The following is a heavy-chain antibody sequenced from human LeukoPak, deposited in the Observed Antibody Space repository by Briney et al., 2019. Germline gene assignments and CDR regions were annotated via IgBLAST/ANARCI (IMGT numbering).Heavy chain of an antibody. CDR1: GFAFSRSW. Sequence: GGSLRLSCAASGFAFSRSWIHWVRQAPGKGLEWVSFISGDGRSTYYADSVKGRFTISRDNSRNSLYLQMNSLRLGDTALYYCATDCSGNRCYSLWGPGTLVTVSS. CDR2: ISGDGRST. D-gene: IGHD2-2*01. V-gene: IGHV3-43*02. J-gene: IGHJ4*02. CDR3: ATDCSGNRCYSL.